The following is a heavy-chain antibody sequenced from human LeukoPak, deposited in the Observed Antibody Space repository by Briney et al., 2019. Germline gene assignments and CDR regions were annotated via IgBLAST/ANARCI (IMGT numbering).Heavy chain of an antibody. Sequence: GGSLRLSCAASGFIFTTYGMHWVRQAPGKGLEWVAIISYDGNYRNYADSVKGRFTISRDNSKNTLYLQMNSLGAEDTAVYYCTRPAPPGGIVYGFHIWGQGTMVTVSS. CDR2: ISYDGNYR. D-gene: IGHD3-16*02. CDR3: TRPAPPGGIVYGFHI. J-gene: IGHJ3*02. CDR1: GFIFTTYG. V-gene: IGHV3-30*03.